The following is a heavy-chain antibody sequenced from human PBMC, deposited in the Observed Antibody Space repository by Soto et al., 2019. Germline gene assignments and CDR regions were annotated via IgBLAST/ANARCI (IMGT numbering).Heavy chain of an antibody. CDR1: GGSVSSGSYY. J-gene: IGHJ6*02. V-gene: IGHV4-61*01. CDR3: ARGTGIYYYYYGMDV. Sequence: PSETLSLTCTVSGGSVSSGSYYWSWIRQPPGKGLEWIGYIYYSGSTNYNPSLKSRVTISVDTSKNQFSLKLSSVTAADTAVYYCARGTGIYYYYYGMDVWGQGTTVTVSS. CDR2: IYYSGST.